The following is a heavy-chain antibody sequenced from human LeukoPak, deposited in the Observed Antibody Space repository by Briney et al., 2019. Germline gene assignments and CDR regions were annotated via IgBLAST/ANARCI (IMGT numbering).Heavy chain of an antibody. CDR1: GFTVSSNS. J-gene: IGHJ4*02. Sequence: GGSLRLSCTVSGFTVSSNSWSWVRQAPGKGLEWVSFIYSGGNTHYSDSVKGRFTISRDNAKNSLYLQMNSLRAEDTAVYYCARVPRALDYDFWSGELPFDYWGQGTLVTVSS. CDR3: ARVPRALDYDFWSGELPFDY. D-gene: IGHD3-3*01. V-gene: IGHV3-53*01. CDR2: IYSGGNT.